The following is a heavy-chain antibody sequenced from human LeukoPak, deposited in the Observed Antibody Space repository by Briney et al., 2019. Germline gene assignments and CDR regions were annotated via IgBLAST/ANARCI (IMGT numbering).Heavy chain of an antibody. CDR1: GGSISSYY. J-gene: IGHJ6*03. D-gene: IGHD3-10*01. CDR2: IYYSGST. CDR3: ARGGAFDYYYYYMDV. Sequence: SETLSLTCTVSGGSISSYYWSWIRQPPGKGLEWIGYIYYSGSTNYSPSLESRVTISVDTSKNQFSLKLSSVTAADTAVYYCARGGAFDYYYYYMDVWGKGTTDTVSS. V-gene: IGHV4-59*13.